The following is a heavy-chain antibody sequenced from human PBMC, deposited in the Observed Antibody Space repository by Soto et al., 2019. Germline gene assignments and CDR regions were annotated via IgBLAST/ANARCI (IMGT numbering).Heavy chain of an antibody. J-gene: IGHJ4*02. V-gene: IGHV1-2*02. Sequence: VASVKVSGKASGYTFTGYYMHWVRQAPGQGLEWMGWINPNSGGTNYAQKFQGRVTMTRDTSISTAYMELSRLRSDDTAVYYCARDVRYSGYDQGFDYWGQGTLVTVSS. CDR3: ARDVRYSGYDQGFDY. D-gene: IGHD5-12*01. CDR2: INPNSGGT. CDR1: GYTFTGYY.